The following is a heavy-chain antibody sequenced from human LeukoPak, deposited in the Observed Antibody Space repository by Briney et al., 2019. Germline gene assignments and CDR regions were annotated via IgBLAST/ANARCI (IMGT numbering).Heavy chain of an antibody. Sequence: NPSETLSLTCTVSGGSISSYYWSWIRQPAGKGLEWIGRIYTSGSTNYNPSLKSRVTMSVDTSKNQFSLKLSSVTAADTAVYYCARDLRRGADWYFDLWGRGTLVTVSS. CDR1: GGSISSYY. CDR2: IYTSGST. D-gene: IGHD3-10*01. CDR3: ARDLRRGADWYFDL. J-gene: IGHJ2*01. V-gene: IGHV4-4*07.